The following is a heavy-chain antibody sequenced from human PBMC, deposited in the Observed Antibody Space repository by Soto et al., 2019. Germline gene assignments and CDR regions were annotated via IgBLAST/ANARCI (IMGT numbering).Heavy chain of an antibody. J-gene: IGHJ3*02. CDR1: GFSLSNARMG. Sequence: QVTLKESGPMLVKPTETLTLTCTVSGFSLSNARMGVSWIRQPPGKALEWLAHIFSNDEKSYSTSLKSRLTTSKDTSKSQVVLTMTNMDPVDTATYYCARIHEAVDCSGGSCYDAFDIRGQGTMVTVSS. D-gene: IGHD2-15*01. CDR2: IFSNDEK. V-gene: IGHV2-26*01. CDR3: ARIHEAVDCSGGSCYDAFDI.